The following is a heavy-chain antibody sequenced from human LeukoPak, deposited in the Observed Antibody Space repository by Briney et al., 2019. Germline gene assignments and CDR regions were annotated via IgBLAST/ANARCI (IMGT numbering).Heavy chain of an antibody. CDR3: ASERNYGDYVPWFDP. V-gene: IGHV3-7*01. J-gene: IGHJ5*02. Sequence: PGGSLRLSCAASGFTFSSYWMSWVRQAPGKGLEWVANIKQDGSEKYYVDSVKGRFTISRDNAKNSLYLQMNNLRAEDTAVYYCASERNYGDYVPWFDPWGQGTLVTVSS. CDR2: IKQDGSEK. CDR1: GFTFSSYW. D-gene: IGHD4-17*01.